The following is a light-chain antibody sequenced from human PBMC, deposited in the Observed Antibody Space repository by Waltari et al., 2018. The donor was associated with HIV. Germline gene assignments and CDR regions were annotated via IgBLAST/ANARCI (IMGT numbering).Light chain of an antibody. J-gene: IGLJ2*01. CDR3: QSADNSGSYSVV. CDR2: KDT. Sequence: SYELTQPPSVSVSPGKTARLTCSGAAMPTHYAYWYQQRAGQAPVLLIYKDTERPSGIPQRFSGSSSGTTVTLTISGVQAEDEADYYCQSADNSGSYSVVFGGGTKLSVL. CDR1: AMPTHY. V-gene: IGLV3-25*03.